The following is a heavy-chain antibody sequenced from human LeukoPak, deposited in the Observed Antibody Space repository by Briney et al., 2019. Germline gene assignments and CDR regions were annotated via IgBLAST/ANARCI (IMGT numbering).Heavy chain of an antibody. V-gene: IGHV3-21*01. CDR3: ARGGYSSGWDYFDY. D-gene: IGHD6-19*01. Sequence: GGSLRLSWAASGFTFSYYSMNWVRQAPGKGLEWVSSISGSSSYIYYADSVKGRFTISRDNAKNSLFLQINSLRVDDTAVYYCARGGYSSGWDYFDYWGQGTLVTVSS. J-gene: IGHJ4*02. CDR1: GFTFSYYS. CDR2: ISGSSSYI.